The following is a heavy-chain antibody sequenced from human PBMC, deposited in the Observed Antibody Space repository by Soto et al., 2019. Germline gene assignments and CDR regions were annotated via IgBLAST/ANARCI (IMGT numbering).Heavy chain of an antibody. CDR1: GFTFSSYG. D-gene: IGHD5-18*01. CDR3: AKDRGLWELDY. V-gene: IGHV3-30*18. J-gene: IGHJ4*02. Sequence: GGSLRLSCAASGFTFSSYGMHWVRQAPGKGLEWVAVTSYDGSNKYYGDSVKGRFTISRDNSKNTLYLQMNSLRAEDTAVYYCAKDRGLWELDYWGQGTLVTVSS. CDR2: TSYDGSNK.